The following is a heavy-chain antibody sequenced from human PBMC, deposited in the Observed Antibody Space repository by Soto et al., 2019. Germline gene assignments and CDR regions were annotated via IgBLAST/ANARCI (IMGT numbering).Heavy chain of an antibody. CDR1: GFTFSSYA. D-gene: IGHD3-10*01. Sequence: GGSLRLSCAASGFTFSSYAMSWVRQAPGKGLEWVSVIRYDGSNKYYADSVKGRFTISRDNSKNTLYLQMNSLRAEDTAVYYCARGNYRAYDYYYYYGMDVWGQGTTVTVSS. J-gene: IGHJ6*02. V-gene: IGHV3-33*08. CDR2: IRYDGSNK. CDR3: ARGNYRAYDYYYYYGMDV.